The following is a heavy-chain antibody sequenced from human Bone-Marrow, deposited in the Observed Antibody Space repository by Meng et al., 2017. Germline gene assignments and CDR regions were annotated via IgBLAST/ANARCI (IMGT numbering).Heavy chain of an antibody. Sequence: GELVAAGGGLCQPGGSLRLSCAASGFTFSDYYMSWIRQAPGKGLEWVSYISSSGSTIYYADSVKGRFTISRDNAKNSLYLQMNSLRAEDTAVYYCARTGEFQLGFDLWGRGTLVTVSS. V-gene: IGHV3-11*04. CDR1: GFTFSDYY. CDR3: ARTGEFQLGFDL. CDR2: ISSSGSTI. D-gene: IGHD3-10*01. J-gene: IGHJ2*01.